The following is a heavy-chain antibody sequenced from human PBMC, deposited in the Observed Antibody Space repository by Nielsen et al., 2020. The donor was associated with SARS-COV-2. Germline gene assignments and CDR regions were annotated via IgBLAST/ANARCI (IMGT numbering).Heavy chain of an antibody. CDR3: ARLQSSTGGGMDV. V-gene: IGHV5-51*01. J-gene: IGHJ6*02. CDR1: GYTFKNYW. D-gene: IGHD6-13*01. CDR2: IDPSDSDA. Sequence: KVSCKGSGYTFKNYWIVWVRQMPGKGLEWMGIIDPSDSDARYSPSFQGQVTISADKSITTAYLQWNSLQASDSAMYYCARLQSSTGGGMDVWGQGTAVTVSS.